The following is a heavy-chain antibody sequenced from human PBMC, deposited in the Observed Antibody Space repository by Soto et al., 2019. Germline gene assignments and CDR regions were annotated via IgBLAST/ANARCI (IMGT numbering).Heavy chain of an antibody. V-gene: IGHV3-7*01. D-gene: IGHD6-6*01. CDR3: ASGGFIVYQLVGSFDY. Sequence: HPGGSLRLSCAASGFTFSSYWMSWVRQAPGKGLEWVANIKQDGSEKYYVDSVKGRFTISRDNAKNSLYLQMNSLRAEDTAVYYCASGGFIVYQLVGSFDYWGQGTLVTVSS. CDR2: IKQDGSEK. J-gene: IGHJ4*02. CDR1: GFTFSSYW.